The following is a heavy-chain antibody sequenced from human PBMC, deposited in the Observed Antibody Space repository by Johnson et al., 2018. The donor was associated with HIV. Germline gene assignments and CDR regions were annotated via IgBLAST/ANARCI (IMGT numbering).Heavy chain of an antibody. CDR3: ARHYDILTDPDAFDI. CDR1: GFEFSNYG. D-gene: IGHD3-9*01. J-gene: IGHJ3*02. V-gene: IGHV3-20*04. CDR2: VNWNGDST. Sequence: VQLVESGGGVVQPGGSLRLSCAASGFEFSNYGMHWVRQAPGKGLEWVSGVNWNGDSTGYADSVKGRFSISRDNAKNSLYLQMNSLRAEDTALYYCARHYDILTDPDAFDIWGQGTMVTVSS.